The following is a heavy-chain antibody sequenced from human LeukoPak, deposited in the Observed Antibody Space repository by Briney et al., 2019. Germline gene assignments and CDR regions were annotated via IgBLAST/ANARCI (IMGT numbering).Heavy chain of an antibody. CDR2: IDYRGST. D-gene: IGHD5-18*01. V-gene: IGHV4-59*01. J-gene: IGHJ3*02. Sequence: SETLSLTCTVSGGSISTYYWSWIRQPPGKGLEWIEYIDYRGSTTYNPSLRSRVTISVDTSRNQFSLKLSSVTAADTAVYYCARSRSGYSYDHAAFEIWGQGTVVTVSS. CDR3: ARSRSGYSYDHAAFEI. CDR1: GGSISTYY.